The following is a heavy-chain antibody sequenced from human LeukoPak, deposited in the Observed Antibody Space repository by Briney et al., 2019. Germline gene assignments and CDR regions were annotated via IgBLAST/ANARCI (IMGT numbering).Heavy chain of an antibody. V-gene: IGHV3-9*01. J-gene: IGHJ4*02. CDR2: ISWNSGST. CDR1: GFTFDDYA. CDR3: VKVSGYSYGYFDF. Sequence: PGGSLRLSCLASGFTFDDYAMHWVRQAPGKGLEWVSGISWNSGSTDYADSVKGRFTITRDNAKKSLNLQMNSLRPEDTALYYCVKVSGYSYGYFDFWGQGTLVTVSS. D-gene: IGHD5-18*01.